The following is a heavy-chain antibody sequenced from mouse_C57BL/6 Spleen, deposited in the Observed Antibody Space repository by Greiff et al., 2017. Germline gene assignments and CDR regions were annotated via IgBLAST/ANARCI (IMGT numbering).Heavy chain of an antibody. Sequence: QVQLQQPGAELVRPGSSVKLSCKASGYTFTSYWMAWVKQRPGQGLEWIGNIYPADSETHYNQKFKDKATLTVDKSSSNAYMQLSSLTSEDSAVYYCSRGGYFDYWGQGTTLTVSS. CDR1: GYTFTSYW. CDR2: IYPADSET. J-gene: IGHJ2*01. V-gene: IGHV1-61*01. CDR3: SRGGYFDY.